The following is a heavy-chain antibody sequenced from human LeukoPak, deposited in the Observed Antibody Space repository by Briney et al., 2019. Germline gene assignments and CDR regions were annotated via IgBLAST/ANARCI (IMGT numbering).Heavy chain of an antibody. CDR1: GYTFTCYY. CDR2: INPSGGST. D-gene: IGHD5-12*01. Sequence: GASVKVSCKASGYTFTCYYIHWVRQAPGQGLEWMGIINPSGGSTSYAQKFQGRVTMTRDTSTSTVYMDLNSLRSEDTAVYYCASGIVATTLDYWGQGTLVTVSS. V-gene: IGHV1-46*01. CDR3: ASGIVATTLDY. J-gene: IGHJ4*02.